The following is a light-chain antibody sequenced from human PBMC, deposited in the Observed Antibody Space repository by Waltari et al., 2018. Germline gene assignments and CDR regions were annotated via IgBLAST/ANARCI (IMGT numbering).Light chain of an antibody. J-gene: IGKJ2*01. V-gene: IGKV1-39*01. CDR1: ENIGSY. CDR2: ATS. Sequence: GDRVTITCRASENIGSYLNWYQQRTGEAPKLLIYATSTLQTEVPSRFSGSGSRTDFTLTISSLQPEDFATYYCQHTFETPYSFGQGTKLEIK. CDR3: QHTFETPYS.